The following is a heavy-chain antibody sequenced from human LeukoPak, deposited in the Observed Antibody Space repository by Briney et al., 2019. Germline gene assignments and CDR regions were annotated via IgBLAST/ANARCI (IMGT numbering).Heavy chain of an antibody. Sequence: SVKVSCKASGGTFSSYAISWVRHAPGQGLERMGEIIPIFGTANYAQTFQGRVTITADESASTAYMELSSLRSEDTAVYYCARELLYGGKGASGDYWGQGTLVTVSS. V-gene: IGHV1-69*01. CDR1: GGTFSSYA. CDR2: IIPIFGTA. D-gene: IGHD4-23*01. J-gene: IGHJ4*02. CDR3: ARELLYGGKGASGDY.